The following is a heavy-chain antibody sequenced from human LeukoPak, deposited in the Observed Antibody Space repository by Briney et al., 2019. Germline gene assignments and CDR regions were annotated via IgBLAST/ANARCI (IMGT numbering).Heavy chain of an antibody. CDR1: GGSIIDNSFY. J-gene: IGHJ4*02. CDR3: ARLTDS. CDR2: IFHSGTT. Sequence: SETLSLTCTVTGGSIIDNSFYWGWIRQPPGKGLEWIGRIFHSGTTNYNPSLERRVTIAVDTSKNQFSLRLTSVTAADTALYYCARLTDSWGQGTLVTVSS. V-gene: IGHV4-39*01.